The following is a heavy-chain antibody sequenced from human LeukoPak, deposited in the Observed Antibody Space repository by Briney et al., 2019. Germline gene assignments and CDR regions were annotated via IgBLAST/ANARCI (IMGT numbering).Heavy chain of an antibody. V-gene: IGHV5-51*01. D-gene: IGHD6-6*01. CDR2: IYPVDSDT. Sequence: GESLKISCKGSGYSFSNYWIGWVRQMPGKGLEWMGIIYPVDSDTRYSPSFQGQVTISADKSISTAYLQWSSLKASDTAMYYCARLRESIAARPAWFDHWGQGTLVTVSS. CDR3: ARLRESIAARPAWFDH. J-gene: IGHJ5*02. CDR1: GYSFSNYW.